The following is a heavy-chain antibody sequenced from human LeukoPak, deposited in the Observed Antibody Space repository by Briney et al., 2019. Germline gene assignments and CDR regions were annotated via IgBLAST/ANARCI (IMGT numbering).Heavy chain of an antibody. CDR2: IISKTNNYAT. D-gene: IGHD4-17*01. Sequence: KAGGSLRLSCAASGFTFSGSALHWVRQASGKGLEWIGRIISKTNNYATTYAASVTGRFTISRDDAENTAYLQMNSLKTEDTAVYYCARVQNDYGDYCWFDPWGQGTLVTVSS. CDR1: GFTFSGSA. J-gene: IGHJ5*02. CDR3: ARVQNDYGDYCWFDP. V-gene: IGHV3-73*01.